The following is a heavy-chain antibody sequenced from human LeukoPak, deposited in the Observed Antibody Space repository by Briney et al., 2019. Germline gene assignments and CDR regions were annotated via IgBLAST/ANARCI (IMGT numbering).Heavy chain of an antibody. J-gene: IGHJ4*02. Sequence: GGSLRLSCAASGFTFSSFEMNWVRQAPGKGLEWVSYISTSGTTIYYAESVKGRFTISRDNAKNSLYLQMNILRAEDTAVYYCARAWYYFDYWGQGTLVTVSS. CDR2: ISTSGTTI. CDR1: GFTFSSFE. D-gene: IGHD2-8*02. CDR3: ARAWYYFDY. V-gene: IGHV3-48*03.